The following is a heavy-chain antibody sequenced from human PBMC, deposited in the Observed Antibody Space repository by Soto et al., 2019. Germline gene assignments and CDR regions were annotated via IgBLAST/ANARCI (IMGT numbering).Heavy chain of an antibody. D-gene: IGHD1-26*01. V-gene: IGHV4-34*01. CDR3: ARGPAGVGATDGAILGFDY. Sequence: SETLSLTCAVYGGSFSGYYWSWIRQPPGKGLEWIGEINHSGSTNYNPSLKSRVTISVDTSKNQFSLKLSSVTAADTAVYYCARGPAGVGATDGAILGFDYWGQGTLVTVYS. CDR2: INHSGST. J-gene: IGHJ4*02. CDR1: GGSFSGYY.